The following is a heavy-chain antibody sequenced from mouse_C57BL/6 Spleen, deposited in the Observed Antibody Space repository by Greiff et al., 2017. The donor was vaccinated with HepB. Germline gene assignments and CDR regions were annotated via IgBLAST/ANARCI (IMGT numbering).Heavy chain of an antibody. V-gene: IGHV8-12*01. D-gene: IGHD1-1*01. J-gene: IGHJ4*01. Sequence: QVTLKESGPGILQSSQTLSLTCSFSGFSLSTSGMGVSWIRQPSGKGLEWLAHIYWDDDKRYNPSLKSRLTISKDTSRNQVLLKITSVDTADTDTYYCARGRGYYGSREMGAMDYWGQGTSVTVSS. CDR2: IYWDDDK. CDR1: GFSLSTSGMG. CDR3: ARGRGYYGSREMGAMDY.